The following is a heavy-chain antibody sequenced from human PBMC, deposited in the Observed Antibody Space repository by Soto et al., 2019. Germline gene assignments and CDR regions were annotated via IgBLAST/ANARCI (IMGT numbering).Heavy chain of an antibody. CDR2: INPNSGGT. V-gene: IGHV1-2*02. CDR3: ARGNMVRGVINYYYGMDV. CDR1: GYTFTGYY. J-gene: IGHJ6*04. Sequence: ASVKVSCKASGYTFTGYYMHWVRQAPGQGLEWMGWINPNSGGTNYAQRFQGRVTMTRDTSISTAYMELSRLRSDDTAVYYCARGNMVRGVINYYYGMDVWGKGTKVTVPS. D-gene: IGHD3-10*01.